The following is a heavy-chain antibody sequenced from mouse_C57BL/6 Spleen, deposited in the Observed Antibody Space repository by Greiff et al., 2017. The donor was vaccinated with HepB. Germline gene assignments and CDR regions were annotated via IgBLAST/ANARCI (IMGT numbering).Heavy chain of an antibody. D-gene: IGHD3-1*01. CDR3: ARSGYYAMDY. J-gene: IGHJ4*01. CDR2: IHPNSGST. Sequence: QVTLKVSGAELVKPGASVKLSCKASGYTFTSYWMHWVKQRPGQGLEWIGMIHPNSGSTNYNEKFKSKATLTVDKSSSTAYMQLSSLTSEDSAVYYCARSGYYAMDYWGQGTSVTVSS. V-gene: IGHV1-64*01. CDR1: GYTFTSYW.